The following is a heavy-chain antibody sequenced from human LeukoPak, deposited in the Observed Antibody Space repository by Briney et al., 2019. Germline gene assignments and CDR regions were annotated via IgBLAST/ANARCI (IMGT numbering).Heavy chain of an antibody. D-gene: IGHD4-17*01. CDR2: INHSGST. J-gene: IGHJ4*02. V-gene: IGHV4-34*01. Sequence: SETLSLTCAVYGGSFSGYYWSWIREPPGKGLEWIGEINHSGSTNYNPSLQSRVTISVDTSKNQYSLKLSSVTAADTAVYYRARGLYGDYDYWGQGTLVTVSS. CDR1: GGSFSGYY. CDR3: ARGLYGDYDY.